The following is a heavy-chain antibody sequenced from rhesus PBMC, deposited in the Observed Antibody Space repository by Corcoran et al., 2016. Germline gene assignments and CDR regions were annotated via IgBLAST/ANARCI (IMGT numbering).Heavy chain of an antibody. J-gene: IGHJ4*01. D-gene: IGHD5-24*01. CDR1: GGSISSGYYY. Sequence: QVQLQESGPGLVKPSETLSLTCAVSGGSISSGYYYWSWIRPPPGKGLEWIGYITYSGSTSYNPSLKSRVTISRDTSKNQFSLKLSSVTAADTAVYYCARDTAGTDYWGQGVLVTVSS. CDR2: ITYSGST. CDR3: ARDTAGTDY. V-gene: IGHV4-122*02.